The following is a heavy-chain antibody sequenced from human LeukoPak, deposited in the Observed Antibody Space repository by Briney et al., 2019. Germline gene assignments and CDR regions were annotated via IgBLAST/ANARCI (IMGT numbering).Heavy chain of an antibody. CDR3: AREAYGSGSYFDY. CDR2: IIPIFGTA. Sequence: KISCKGSGYIFSSYWIGWVRQAPGQGLEWMGGIIPIFGTANYAQKFQGRVTITADESTSTAYMELSSLRSEDTAVYYCAREAYGSGSYFDYWGQGTLVTVSS. D-gene: IGHD3-10*01. V-gene: IGHV1-69*01. CDR1: GYIFSSYW. J-gene: IGHJ4*02.